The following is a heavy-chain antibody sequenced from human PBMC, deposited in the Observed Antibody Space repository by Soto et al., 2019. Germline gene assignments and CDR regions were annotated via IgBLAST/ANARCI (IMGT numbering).Heavy chain of an antibody. V-gene: IGHV4-59*01. CDR2: IYYSGST. CDR3: ARANGYSYGPSDY. CDR1: GGSISSYY. J-gene: IGHJ4*02. D-gene: IGHD5-18*01. Sequence: SETLSLTCTVSGGSISSYYWSWIRQPPGKGLEWIGYIYYSGSTNYNPSLKSRVTISVDTSKNQFSLKLSSVTAADTAVYYCARANGYSYGPSDYWGQGTLVTVSS.